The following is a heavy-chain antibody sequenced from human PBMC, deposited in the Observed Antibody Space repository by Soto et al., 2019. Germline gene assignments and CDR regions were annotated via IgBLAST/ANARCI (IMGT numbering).Heavy chain of an antibody. CDR3: AREAVAGTLSGYYYDSSGYFFDY. J-gene: IGHJ4*02. Sequence: PGGSLRLSCAASGFTFSIYAMHWVRQAPGKGLEWVAVISYDGSNKYYADSVKGRFTISRDNSKNTLYLQMNSLRAKDTAMYYCAREAVAGTLSGYYYDSSGYFFDYWGQGTLVTVSS. V-gene: IGHV3-30-3*01. CDR1: GFTFSIYA. D-gene: IGHD3-22*01. CDR2: ISYDGSNK.